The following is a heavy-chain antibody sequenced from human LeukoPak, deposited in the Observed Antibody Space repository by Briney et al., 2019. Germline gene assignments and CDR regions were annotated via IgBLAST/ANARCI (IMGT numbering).Heavy chain of an antibody. Sequence: GGSLRLSCAASGFTFSTHSMNWVRQAPGKGLEWVAVISYDGSNKYYADSVKGRFTISRDNSKNTLYLQMNSLRAEDTAVYYCANHGTAEYFQHWGQGTLVTVSS. CDR3: ANHGTAEYFQH. CDR2: ISYDGSNK. V-gene: IGHV3-30*18. J-gene: IGHJ1*01. CDR1: GFTFSTHS.